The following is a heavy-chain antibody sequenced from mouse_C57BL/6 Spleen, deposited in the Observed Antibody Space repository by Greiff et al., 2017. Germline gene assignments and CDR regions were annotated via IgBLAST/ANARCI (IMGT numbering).Heavy chain of an antibody. Sequence: DVHLVESGGGLVQPGGSLSLSCAASGFTFTDYYMSWVRQPPGKALEWLGFIRNKANGYTTEYSASVKGRFTISRDNAQSILYLQMNALRAEDSATYYCARSDYEGFAYWGQGTLVTVSA. CDR2: IRNKANGYTT. D-gene: IGHD2-4*01. V-gene: IGHV7-3*01. CDR1: GFTFTDYY. CDR3: ARSDYEGFAY. J-gene: IGHJ3*01.